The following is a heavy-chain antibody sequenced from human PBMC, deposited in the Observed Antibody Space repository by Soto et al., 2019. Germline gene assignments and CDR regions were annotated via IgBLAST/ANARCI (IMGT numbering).Heavy chain of an antibody. CDR3: ARASRDIVVVPAAMSLYYFDY. J-gene: IGHJ4*02. V-gene: IGHV4-59*01. Sequence: SETLSLTCTVSGGSISSYYWSWIRQPPGKGLEWIGYIYYSGSTNYNPSLKSRVTISVDTSKNQFSLKLSSVTAADTAVYYCARASRDIVVVPAAMSLYYFDYWGQGTLVTVSS. CDR1: GGSISSYY. D-gene: IGHD2-2*01. CDR2: IYYSGST.